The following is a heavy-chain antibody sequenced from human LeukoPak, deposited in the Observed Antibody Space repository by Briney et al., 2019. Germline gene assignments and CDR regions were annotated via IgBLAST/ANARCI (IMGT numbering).Heavy chain of an antibody. CDR1: GFTFSRFG. D-gene: IGHD2-15*01. Sequence: GGSLRLSCAASGFTFSRFGMNWVRRAPGKGLEWISYISSSSSAIYYADSVKGRFTISRDNAKNSLYLQMSSLRDEDTAVYYCAQKGGTDHWGQGTLVTVSS. CDR2: ISSSSSAI. V-gene: IGHV3-48*02. J-gene: IGHJ4*02. CDR3: AQKGGTDH.